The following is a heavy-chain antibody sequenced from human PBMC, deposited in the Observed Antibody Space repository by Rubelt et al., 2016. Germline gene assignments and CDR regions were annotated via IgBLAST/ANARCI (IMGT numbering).Heavy chain of an antibody. D-gene: IGHD6-6*01. CDR1: GGSFSGYY. CDR3: AIRSIAARHYRDY. Sequence: QVQLQQWGAGLLKPSETLSLTCAVYGGSFSGYYWSWIRQPPGKGLEWIGEINHRGSTNYTPPLKSRGPRTGDTSKNQVSLKLSSGTAADTAVYYCAIRSIAARHYRDYWGQGTLGTVSS. CDR2: INHRGST. J-gene: IGHJ4*02. V-gene: IGHV4-34*01.